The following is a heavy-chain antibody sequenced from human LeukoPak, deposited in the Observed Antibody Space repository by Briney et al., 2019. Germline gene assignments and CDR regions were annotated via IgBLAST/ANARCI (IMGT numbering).Heavy chain of an antibody. V-gene: IGHV3-23*01. CDR1: GFTFSNYA. D-gene: IGHD6-19*01. J-gene: IGHJ6*02. Sequence: GGSLRLSCAASGFTFSNYAMSWVRQAPGKGLEWVSVISGSGGSTYYADSVKGRFTISRDNSKNTLYLQMNSLRAEDTAVYYCAKRRVAGTSDYYYGMDVWGQGTTVTVSS. CDR3: AKRRVAGTSDYYYGMDV. CDR2: ISGSGGST.